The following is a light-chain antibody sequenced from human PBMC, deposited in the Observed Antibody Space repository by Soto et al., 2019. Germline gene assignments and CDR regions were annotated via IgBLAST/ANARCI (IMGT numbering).Light chain of an antibody. CDR1: QGINIY. CDR2: DAS. CDR3: QKYNGAPLT. V-gene: IGKV1-27*01. Sequence: DIQMTQSPSSLSASVGDRVTITCRASQGINIYLAWYKQKAGKVPKLLIYDASTLQSGVPSRFSGSRSGTDFTLTISGLQPEDVATYYCQKYNGAPLTFGGGTKVEIK. J-gene: IGKJ4*01.